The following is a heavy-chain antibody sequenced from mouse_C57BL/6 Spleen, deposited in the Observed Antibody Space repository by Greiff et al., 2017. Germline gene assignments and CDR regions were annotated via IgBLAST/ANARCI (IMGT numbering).Heavy chain of an antibody. J-gene: IGHJ2*01. V-gene: IGHV1-69*01. CDR1: GYTFTSYW. CDR3: AKRGRTGGLED. Sequence: QVQLQQPGAELVMPGASVKLSCKASGYTFTSYWMHWVKQRPGQGLEWIGEIDPSDSYTNYNQKFKGKSTLTVDKSSSTAYMQLSSLTSEDSAVYYCAKRGRTGGLEDWGQGTTLTVSS. CDR2: IDPSDSYT. D-gene: IGHD2-13*01.